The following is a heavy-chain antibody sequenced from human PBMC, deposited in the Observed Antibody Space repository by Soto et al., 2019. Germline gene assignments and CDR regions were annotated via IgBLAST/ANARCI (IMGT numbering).Heavy chain of an antibody. V-gene: IGHV3-48*01. D-gene: IGHD3-3*01. CDR2: ISSSSSTI. J-gene: IGHJ6*03. CDR3: ARDQPPSYDFWSGYHTGYYYYYLDV. CDR1: GFTFSSYS. Sequence: GGSLRLSCAASGFTFSSYSMNWVRQAPGKGLEWVSYISSSSSTIYYADSVKGRFTISRDNAKNSLYLQMNSLRAEDTAVYYCARDQPPSYDFWSGYHTGYYYYYLDVWGKGTTVTVSS.